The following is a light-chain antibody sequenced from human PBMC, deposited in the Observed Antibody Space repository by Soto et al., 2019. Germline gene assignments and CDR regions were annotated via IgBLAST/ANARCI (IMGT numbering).Light chain of an antibody. J-gene: IGKJ2*01. V-gene: IGKV3-20*01. CDR2: GAS. CDR3: QEYGSSPRT. Sequence: EIVLTQSPGTLSLSPGERATLSCRASQSVSSSYLAWYQQKPGQAPRLRIYGASSRATGIPGRFSGSGSGPDFTLTISRLEPEDFAIYFCQEYGSSPRTFGQGTKLEIK. CDR1: QSVSSSY.